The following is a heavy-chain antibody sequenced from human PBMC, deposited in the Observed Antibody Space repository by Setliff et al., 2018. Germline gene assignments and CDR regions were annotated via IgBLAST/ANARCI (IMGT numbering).Heavy chain of an antibody. V-gene: IGHV1-69*13. CDR3: ARGYGGYYNFWSGSQGANWFDP. J-gene: IGHJ5*02. D-gene: IGHD3-3*01. CDR2: IIPIFGTA. Sequence: GASVKVSCKASGYTFTSYDINWVRQATGQGLEWMGGIIPIFGTANYAQKFQGRVTITADESTSTAYMELSSLRSEDTAVYYCARGYGGYYNFWSGSQGANWFDPWGQGTLVTVSS. CDR1: GYTFTSYD.